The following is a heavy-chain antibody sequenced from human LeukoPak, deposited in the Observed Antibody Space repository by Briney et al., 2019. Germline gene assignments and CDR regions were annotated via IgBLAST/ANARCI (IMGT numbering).Heavy chain of an antibody. CDR3: AKGHSSGWSHNFDY. V-gene: IGHV3-30*04. CDR1: GFTFSSYA. CDR2: ISYDGSNK. Sequence: GGSLRLSCAASGFTFSSYAMHWVRQAPGKGLEWVVVISYDGSNKYYADSVKGRFTISRDNSKNTLYLQMNSLRAEDTAVYYCAKGHSSGWSHNFDYWGQGTLVTVSS. D-gene: IGHD6-19*01. J-gene: IGHJ4*02.